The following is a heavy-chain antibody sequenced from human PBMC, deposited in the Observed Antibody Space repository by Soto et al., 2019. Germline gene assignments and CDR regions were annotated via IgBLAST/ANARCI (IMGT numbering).Heavy chain of an antibody. CDR2: IIPIFGTA. D-gene: IGHD1-1*01. CDR1: GGTFSSYA. V-gene: IGHV1-69*13. Sequence: SVKVSCKASGGTFSSYAISWVRQAPGQGLEWMGGIIPIFGTANYAQKFQGRVTITADESTSTAYMELSSLRSEDTAVYYCARAPSPSRTGFDGDYYYYMVVWGKGTTVTVSS. CDR3: ARAPSPSRTGFDGDYYYYMVV. J-gene: IGHJ6*03.